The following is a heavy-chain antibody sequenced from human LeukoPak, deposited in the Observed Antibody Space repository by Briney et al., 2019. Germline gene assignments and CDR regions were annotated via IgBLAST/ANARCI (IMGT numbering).Heavy chain of an antibody. D-gene: IGHD1-26*01. CDR2: IYYSGST. CDR1: GGSISSGGYY. Sequence: SETLSLTCAVSGGSISSGGYYWTWIRQPPGKGLEWIGSIYYSGSTYYNPSLKSRVTISVDTSKNQFSLRLSSVTAADTAVYYCARVGFIWPHYYFDYWGQGTLVTVSS. CDR3: ARVGFIWPHYYFDY. V-gene: IGHV4-39*01. J-gene: IGHJ4*02.